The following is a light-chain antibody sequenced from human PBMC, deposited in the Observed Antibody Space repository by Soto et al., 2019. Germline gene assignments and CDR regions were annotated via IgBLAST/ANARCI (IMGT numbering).Light chain of an antibody. CDR2: RAS. V-gene: IGKV3-20*01. Sequence: EIVMTQSPATLSVSPVESATLSCRASQSLSGNYLAWYQQKPGQAPRVLIYRASIRATGISDRFSGSGSGTDFTLTISRLEPEDFAVYYCQHYGASPWTFGQGTKVDIK. CDR1: QSLSGNY. CDR3: QHYGASPWT. J-gene: IGKJ1*01.